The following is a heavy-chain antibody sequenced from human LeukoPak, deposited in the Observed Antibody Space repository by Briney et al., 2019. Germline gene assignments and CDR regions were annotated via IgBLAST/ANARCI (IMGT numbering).Heavy chain of an antibody. J-gene: IGHJ6*02. V-gene: IGHV1-69*01. CDR1: GGTFSSYA. Sequence: VKVSCKASGGTFSSYAISWVRQAPGQGLEWMGGIIPIFGTADYAQKFQGRVTITADESTSTAYMELSSLRSEDTAVYYCARDGGSGNYGMDVWGQGTTVTVSS. D-gene: IGHD3-10*01. CDR3: ARDGGSGNYGMDV. CDR2: IIPIFGTA.